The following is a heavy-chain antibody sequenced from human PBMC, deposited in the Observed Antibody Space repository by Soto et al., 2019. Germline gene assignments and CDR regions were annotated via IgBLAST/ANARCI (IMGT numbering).Heavy chain of an antibody. CDR2: ISYDGSNK. J-gene: IGHJ4*02. V-gene: IGHV3-30*18. D-gene: IGHD2-15*01. CDR3: AKDGLLQGYCSGGSCPTQFDY. Sequence: GGSLRLSCAASGFTFSSYGMHWVRQAPGKGLEWVAVISYDGSNKYYADSVKGRFTISRDNSKTTLYLQMNSLRAEDTAVYYCAKDGLLQGYCSGGSCPTQFDYWGQGTLVTVSS. CDR1: GFTFSSYG.